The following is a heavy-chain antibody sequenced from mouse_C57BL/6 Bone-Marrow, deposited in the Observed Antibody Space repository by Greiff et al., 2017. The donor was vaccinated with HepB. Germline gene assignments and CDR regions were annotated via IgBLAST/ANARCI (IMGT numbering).Heavy chain of an antibody. Sequence: EVKLMESGGDLVKPGGSLKLSCAASGFTFSSYGMSWVRQTPDKRLEWVATISSGGSYTYYPDSVKGRFTISRDNAKNTLYLQMSSLKSEDTAMYYCARPVTTVDYYAMDYWGQGTSVTVSS. D-gene: IGHD1-1*01. CDR1: GFTFSSYG. V-gene: IGHV5-6*01. CDR2: ISSGGSYT. J-gene: IGHJ4*01. CDR3: ARPVTTVDYYAMDY.